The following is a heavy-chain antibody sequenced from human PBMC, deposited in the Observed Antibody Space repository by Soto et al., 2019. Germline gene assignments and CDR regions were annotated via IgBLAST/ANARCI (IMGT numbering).Heavy chain of an antibody. CDR1: GYSFTSYW. CDR3: ARTATYYYDSSGYYGTGLIDY. V-gene: IGHV5-10-1*01. J-gene: IGHJ4*02. Sequence: LKISCKGSGYSFTSYWISWVRQMPGKGLEWMGRIDPSDSYTNYSPSFQGHVTISADKSISTAYLQWSSLKASDTAMYYCARTATYYYDSSGYYGTGLIDYRGQGTLVTVSS. D-gene: IGHD3-22*01. CDR2: IDPSDSYT.